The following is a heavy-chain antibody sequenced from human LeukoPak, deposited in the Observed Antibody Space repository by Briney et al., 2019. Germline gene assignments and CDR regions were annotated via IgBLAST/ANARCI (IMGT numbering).Heavy chain of an antibody. CDR1: GGSISSSSYY. CDR2: IYYSGST. J-gene: IGHJ3*02. CDR3: ARDITYYYDSSGYPGAFDI. Sequence: TSETLSLTCTVSGGSISSSSYYWGWIRQPPGKGLEWIGSIYYSGSTYYNPSLKSRVTISVDTSKNQFSLKLSSVTAADTAVYYCARDITYYYDSSGYPGAFDIWGQGTMVTVSS. V-gene: IGHV4-39*07. D-gene: IGHD3-22*01.